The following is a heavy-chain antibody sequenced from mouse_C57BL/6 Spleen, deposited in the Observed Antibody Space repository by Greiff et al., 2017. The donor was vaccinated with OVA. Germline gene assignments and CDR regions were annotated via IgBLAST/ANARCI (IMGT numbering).Heavy chain of an antibody. CDR2: INPSTGGT. Sequence: VQLQQSGPELVKPGASVKISCKASGYSFTGYYMNWVKQSPEKSLEWIGEINPSTGGTTYNQKFKAKATLTVDKSSSTAYMQLKSLTSEDSAVYYCARRDYGSSSYWYFDVWGTGTTVTVSS. V-gene: IGHV1-42*01. J-gene: IGHJ1*03. D-gene: IGHD1-1*01. CDR1: GYSFTGYY. CDR3: ARRDYGSSSYWYFDV.